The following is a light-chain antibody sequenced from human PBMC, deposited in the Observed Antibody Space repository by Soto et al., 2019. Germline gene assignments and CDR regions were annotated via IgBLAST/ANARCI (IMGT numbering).Light chain of an antibody. V-gene: IGKV3-20*01. CDR1: QSVSSRF. CDR3: QQYDNSPLYT. CDR2: GAS. Sequence: EIVLTQSPGTLSLSPGERATLSCRASQSVSSRFLAWYQQKPGQAPRLLIYGASSRATGIPDRFSGSGSGTDFTLTINRLEPEDFAVYYCQQYDNSPLYTFGQGTRLEIK. J-gene: IGKJ5*01.